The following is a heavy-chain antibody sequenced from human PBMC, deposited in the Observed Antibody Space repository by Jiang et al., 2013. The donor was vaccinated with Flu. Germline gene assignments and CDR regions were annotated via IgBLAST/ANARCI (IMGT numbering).Heavy chain of an antibody. CDR3: ARVRSVATVLYYFDY. Sequence: GPGLVKPSETLSLTCAVSDFSISSGYYWGWIRQTPGKGLEWIGSIYHSGGAYYNPSLKRRVTISVDTSKNQFSLKLNSVSAADTALYYCARVRSVATVLYYFDYWGQGALVTVSS. V-gene: IGHV4-38-2*01. J-gene: IGHJ4*02. CDR2: IYHSGGA. CDR1: DFSISSGYY. D-gene: IGHD2-21*02.